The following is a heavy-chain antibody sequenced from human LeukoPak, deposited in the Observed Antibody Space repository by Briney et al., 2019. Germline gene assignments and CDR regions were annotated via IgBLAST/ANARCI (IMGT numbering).Heavy chain of an antibody. Sequence: ASVKVSCKASGYTFTSYDINWVRQATGQGLEWMGWMNPNSGNTGYAQKFQGRVTITRNTSISTAYIELSSLRSEDTAVYYCARTQLVDDAFDIWGQGTMVTVSS. CDR2: MNPNSGNT. V-gene: IGHV1-8*03. CDR3: ARTQLVDDAFDI. J-gene: IGHJ3*02. D-gene: IGHD6-13*01. CDR1: GYTFTSYD.